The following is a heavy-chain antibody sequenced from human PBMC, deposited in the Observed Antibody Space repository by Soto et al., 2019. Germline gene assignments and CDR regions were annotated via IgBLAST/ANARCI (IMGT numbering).Heavy chain of an antibody. V-gene: IGHV3-23*01. CDR1: GFSFSSFA. CDR2: ISGSADST. CDR3: AQTRGLMICAISVYGMDV. J-gene: IGHJ6*02. Sequence: EVQLLESGGGFIHPGGSLRLSCAASGFSFSSFAMNWVRQAPGKGLEWVSIISGSADSTFYADSVKGRFTISRDNSKRTRYLQINRLRAVDTAVYYCAQTRGLMICAISVYGMDVWGQGTTVTVSS. D-gene: IGHD2-21*01.